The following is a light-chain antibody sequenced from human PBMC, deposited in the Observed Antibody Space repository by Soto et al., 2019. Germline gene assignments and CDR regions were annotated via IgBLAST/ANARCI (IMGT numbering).Light chain of an antibody. CDR1: QTISSH. Sequence: DIQMTHSPSSLSASVEDRVIITCRASQTISSHLNWYQQKPGKAPNLLVYAASSLQSGVPSRFTGSGSGTDFTLTISSLQPEDFATYFCQQSYTTPITFGQGTRLEIK. J-gene: IGKJ5*01. CDR2: AAS. CDR3: QQSYTTPIT. V-gene: IGKV1-39*01.